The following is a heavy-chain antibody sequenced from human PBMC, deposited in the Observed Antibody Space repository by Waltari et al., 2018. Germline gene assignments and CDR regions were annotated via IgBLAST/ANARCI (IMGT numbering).Heavy chain of an antibody. CDR3: ARFSHYFDY. CDR1: GFTFSSYS. Sequence: EVQLVESGGGLVQPGGSLRLSCAASGFTFSSYSMNWVRQAPGKGLEWVSYISSSSSTIYYADSVKGRFTISRDNAKNSLYLQMNSLRAEDTAVYYCARFSHYFDYWGQGTLVTVSS. J-gene: IGHJ4*02. CDR2: ISSSSSTI. V-gene: IGHV3-48*01.